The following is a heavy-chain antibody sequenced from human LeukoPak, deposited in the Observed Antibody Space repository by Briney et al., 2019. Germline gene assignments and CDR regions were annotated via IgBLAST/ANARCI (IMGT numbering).Heavy chain of an antibody. Sequence: RGSLRHSCVASGFTFSNYGMTWVRQAPGKGLECVSYISSSSSTVYYADSVRGRFTISRDNARNSLYLQMDSLRAEDTAVYFCVRDASGYSWGQETLVTVSS. CDR2: ISSSSSTV. V-gene: IGHV3-48*01. CDR1: GFTFSNYG. D-gene: IGHD2-15*01. CDR3: VRDASGYS. J-gene: IGHJ4*02.